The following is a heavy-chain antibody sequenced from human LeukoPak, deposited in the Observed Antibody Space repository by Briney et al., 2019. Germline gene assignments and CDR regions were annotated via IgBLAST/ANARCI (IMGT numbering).Heavy chain of an antibody. Sequence: SETLSLTCTVSGGSISSYYWSWIRQPPGKGLEWFGYIYYSGSTNYNPSLKSRVTISVDTSKNQFSLKLSSVTAADTAVYYCATLRYSGSYFSYGMDVWGQGTTVTVSS. CDR3: ATLRYSGSYFSYGMDV. CDR1: GGSISSYY. J-gene: IGHJ6*02. V-gene: IGHV4-59*08. CDR2: IYYSGST. D-gene: IGHD1-26*01.